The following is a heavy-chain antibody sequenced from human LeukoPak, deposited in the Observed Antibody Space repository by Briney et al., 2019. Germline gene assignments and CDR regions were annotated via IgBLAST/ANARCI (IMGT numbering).Heavy chain of an antibody. D-gene: IGHD3-22*01. CDR3: ARGVIGSSG. V-gene: IGHV3-74*01. J-gene: IGHJ4*02. CDR1: GFSFSNYW. Sequence: GGSLRLSCVGTGFSFSNYWLHWVRQAPGKGLVWVSRINSDGSSTSYADSVKGRFTISRDNAKNTLYLQMNSLRAEDTAVYYCARGVIGSSGWGQGTLVTVSS. CDR2: INSDGSST.